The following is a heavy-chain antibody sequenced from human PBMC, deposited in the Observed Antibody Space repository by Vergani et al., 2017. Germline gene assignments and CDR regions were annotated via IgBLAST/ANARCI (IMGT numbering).Heavy chain of an antibody. V-gene: IGHV3-49*04. CDR2: IWSKPYGGTT. CDR1: GFTLGDYA. J-gene: IGHJ4*02. D-gene: IGHD3-16*01. Sequence: EVHLVESGGGLVQPGRSLRLSCSGSGFTLGDYAMTWVRQAPGKGLEWVAFIWSKPYGGTTEYAASVKGRFTISREDSKNTAYLQMNSLKTEDTAVYYCTRHRVGDDYVWGNYDYWGQGTRVTVSS. CDR3: TRHRVGDDYVWGNYDY.